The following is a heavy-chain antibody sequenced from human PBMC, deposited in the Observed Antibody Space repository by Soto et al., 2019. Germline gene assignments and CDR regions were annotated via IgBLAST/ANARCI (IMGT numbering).Heavy chain of an antibody. V-gene: IGHV3-23*01. D-gene: IGHD2-8*01. Sequence: EVQLLESGGGLVQPGGSLRLSCSASRFTFSTYAISWVRQAPGKGLEWVSGISASGGSTYYADSVKGRFTISRDNSKNTLYLQMNSLRAEDTALYYCAKAFLLMGMRDAFDIWGQGTMVTVSS. CDR1: RFTFSTYA. CDR2: ISASGGST. J-gene: IGHJ3*02. CDR3: AKAFLLMGMRDAFDI.